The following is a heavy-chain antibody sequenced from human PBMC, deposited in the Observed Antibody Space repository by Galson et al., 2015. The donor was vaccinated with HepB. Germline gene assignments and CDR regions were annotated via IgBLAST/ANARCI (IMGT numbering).Heavy chain of an antibody. D-gene: IGHD5-12*01. CDR2: ITGSGGNL. Sequence: SLRLSCAASGFTFSSYAMSWVRQAPGEGLEWVSGITGSGGNLYYADSVKGRFTISRDNSKTTLYLQMNSLRAEATALYYCAKDGYIVATQIYGMDVWGQGTTVTVSS. V-gene: IGHV3-23*01. CDR3: AKDGYIVATQIYGMDV. J-gene: IGHJ6*02. CDR1: GFTFSSYA.